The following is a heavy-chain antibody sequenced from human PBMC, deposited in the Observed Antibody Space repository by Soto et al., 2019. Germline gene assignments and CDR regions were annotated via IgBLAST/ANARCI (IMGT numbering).Heavy chain of an antibody. V-gene: IGHV3-30-3*01. D-gene: IGHD3-16*01. CDR1: GFTFSSYA. J-gene: IGHJ4*02. CDR2: ISYDGSNK. CDR3: ARGGDPFDY. Sequence: GGSLRLSCAASGFTFSSYAMHWVRQAPGKGLEWVAVISYDGSNKYYADSVKGRFTISRDNSKNTLYLQMNSLRAEDTAVYYCARGGDPFDYWGQGTLVTVSS.